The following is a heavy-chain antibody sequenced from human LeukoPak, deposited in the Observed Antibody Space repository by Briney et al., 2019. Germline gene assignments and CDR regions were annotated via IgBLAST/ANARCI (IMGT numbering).Heavy chain of an antibody. D-gene: IGHD6-13*01. Sequence: GGSLRLSCAASGFTFSSYDMSWVRQAPGKGLEWVSGISGSGGSTYFADSVKGRFIISRDNSKNTLDLQMNSLRAEDTAVYYCAKVTAATGIDYWGQGTLVTVSS. V-gene: IGHV3-23*01. CDR1: GFTFSSYD. CDR2: ISGSGGST. CDR3: AKVTAATGIDY. J-gene: IGHJ4*02.